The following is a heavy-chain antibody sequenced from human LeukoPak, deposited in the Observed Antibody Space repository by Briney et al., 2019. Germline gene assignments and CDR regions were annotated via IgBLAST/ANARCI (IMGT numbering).Heavy chain of an antibody. V-gene: IGHV4-4*07. CDR1: GGSISSYY. CDR3: ARTIASLIYSSSWSFDY. Sequence: SETLSLTCTVSGGSISSYYWSWIRQPAGKGLEWIGRIHSSGSTNYIPSLKSRVTMSVDTSKNQFSLKLSSVTAADTAVYYCARTIASLIYSSSWSFDYWGQGTLVTVSS. D-gene: IGHD6-13*01. J-gene: IGHJ4*02. CDR2: IHSSGST.